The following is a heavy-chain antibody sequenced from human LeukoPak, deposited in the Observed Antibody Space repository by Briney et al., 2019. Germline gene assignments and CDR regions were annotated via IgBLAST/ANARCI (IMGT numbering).Heavy chain of an antibody. V-gene: IGHV3-23*01. Sequence: GGSLRLSCAASGFTFSSYAMSWFRQAPGKGLEWVSGISGSGGSTYYADSVKGRFTISRDNSKNTLYLQMNSLRAEDTAVYYCAKVRRYYDSAGYWGQGTLVTVSS. CDR2: ISGSGGST. D-gene: IGHD3-22*01. J-gene: IGHJ4*02. CDR1: GFTFSSYA. CDR3: AKVRRYYDSAGY.